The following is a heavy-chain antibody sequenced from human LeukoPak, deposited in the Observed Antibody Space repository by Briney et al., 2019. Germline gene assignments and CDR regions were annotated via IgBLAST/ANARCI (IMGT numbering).Heavy chain of an antibody. CDR3: ARIVVVTFFFDY. Sequence: PSETLSLTCTVSGGSISSSSYYWGWIRQPPGKGLEWIGSIYYSGSTYYNPSLKSRVTISVDTSKNQFSLKLSSVTAADTAVYYCARIVVVTFFFDYWGQGTLVTVSS. CDR1: GGSISSSSYY. V-gene: IGHV4-39*01. D-gene: IGHD2-15*01. CDR2: IYYSGST. J-gene: IGHJ4*02.